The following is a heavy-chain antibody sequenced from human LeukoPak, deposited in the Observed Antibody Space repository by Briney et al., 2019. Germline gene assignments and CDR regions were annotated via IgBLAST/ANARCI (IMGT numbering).Heavy chain of an antibody. CDR3: ARERGGNSGYYFDY. V-gene: IGHV4-59*01. Sequence: SETLSLTCTVSGGSISSYYWSWIRQPPGKGLEWIGYIYYSGSTNYNPSLKSRVTISVDTSKNHFSLKLSSVTAADTAVYYCARERGGNSGYYFDYWGQGTLVTVSS. D-gene: IGHD4-23*01. CDR1: GGSISSYY. J-gene: IGHJ4*02. CDR2: IYYSGST.